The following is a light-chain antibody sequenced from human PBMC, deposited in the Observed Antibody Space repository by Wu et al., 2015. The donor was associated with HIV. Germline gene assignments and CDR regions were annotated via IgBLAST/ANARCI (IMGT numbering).Light chain of an antibody. J-gene: IGKJ1*01. V-gene: IGKV3-15*01. CDR1: QSVNRD. Sequence: EVVMTRSPGTLSVSPGERATLSCRASQSVNRDVAWYQQRPGQAPRLLFYDASTRATGIPARFTGSGSGTEFTLTISPMQSEDFAVYFCQQYDIWPQTFGQGTKVEI. CDR3: QQYDIWPQT. CDR2: DAS.